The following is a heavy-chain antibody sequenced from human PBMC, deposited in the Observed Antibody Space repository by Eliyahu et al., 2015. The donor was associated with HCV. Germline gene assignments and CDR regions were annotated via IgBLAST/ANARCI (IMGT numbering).Heavy chain of an antibody. CDR1: GFTFSSDA. Sequence: VQLLESGGGLVQPGGSLXLSWAASGFTFSSDAMSWVRQAPGKGLEWVSGISGNGGRTYYADSVKGRFTISRDSSKSTLYLQMNSLRAEDTAVYYCAKTPSSGYYSNFDYWGQGTLVTVSS. J-gene: IGHJ4*02. CDR2: ISGNGGRT. V-gene: IGHV3-23*01. CDR3: AKTPSSGYYSNFDY. D-gene: IGHD3-22*01.